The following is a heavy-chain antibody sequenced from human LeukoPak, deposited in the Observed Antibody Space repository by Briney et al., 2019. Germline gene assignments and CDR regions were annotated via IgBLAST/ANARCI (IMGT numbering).Heavy chain of an antibody. J-gene: IGHJ5*02. D-gene: IGHD1/OR15-1a*01. V-gene: IGHV4-30-4*08. CDR2: IYYSGST. CDR1: GGSISSGDYY. CDR3: ARVAVITGTKRFNWFDP. Sequence: SQTLSLTCTVSGGSISSGDYYWSWIRQPPGKGLEWIGYIYYSGSTYYNPSLKRRVTISVDTSKNQFSLKLSSVTAADTAVYYCARVAVITGTKRFNWFDPWGQGTLVTVSS.